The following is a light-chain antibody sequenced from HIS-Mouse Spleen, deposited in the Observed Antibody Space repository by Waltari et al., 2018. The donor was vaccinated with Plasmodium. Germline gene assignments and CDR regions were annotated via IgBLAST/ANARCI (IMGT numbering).Light chain of an antibody. Sequence: DIQMTQSPSTLSASVGDRVTITCRASQSSSSWLAWYQQKPGKAPKRLIYKASSLESGVPSRFSGSGSGTEFTLTISSLQPDDFATYYCQQYNSYSRRTFGGGTKVEIK. CDR3: QQYNSYSRRT. CDR1: QSSSSW. V-gene: IGKV1-5*03. J-gene: IGKJ4*01. CDR2: KAS.